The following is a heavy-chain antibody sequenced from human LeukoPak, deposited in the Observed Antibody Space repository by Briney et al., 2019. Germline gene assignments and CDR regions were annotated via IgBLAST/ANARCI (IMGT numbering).Heavy chain of an antibody. V-gene: IGHV3-48*03. Sequence: PGGSLRLSCAASGFTFSDYEMNWVRQAPGKGLEWLSHISISGTTIHYADSVKGRFTISRDNAKNSVYLQMNSLRAEDTAVYYCARALRYYYFDYWGQGTLVTVSS. CDR1: GFTFSDYE. D-gene: IGHD1-14*01. CDR3: ARALRYYYFDY. J-gene: IGHJ4*02. CDR2: ISISGTTI.